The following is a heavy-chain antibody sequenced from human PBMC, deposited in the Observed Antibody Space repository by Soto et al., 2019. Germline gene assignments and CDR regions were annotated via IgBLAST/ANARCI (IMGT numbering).Heavy chain of an antibody. CDR1: GGSISSDDYY. V-gene: IGHV4-31*03. J-gene: IGHJ6*02. Sequence: PSETLSLTCTVSGGSISSDDYYWNWIRQRPGKGLEWIGNIYYRGNTNYNPSLKSRIIMSMDMSENQFSLKLTSVAAADTAVYYFARRWHYYAMDVWGPGTTVTVSS. CDR3: ARRWHYYAMDV. CDR2: IYYRGNT.